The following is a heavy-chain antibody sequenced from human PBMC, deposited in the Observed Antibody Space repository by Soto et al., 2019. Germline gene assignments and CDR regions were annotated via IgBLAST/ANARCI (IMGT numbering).Heavy chain of an antibody. Sequence: AAVKVSCKASGYTFTSYYMHWVRQAPGQGLEWMGIINPSGGSTSYAQKFQGRVTMTRDTSTSTVYMELSSLRSEDTAVYYCARGDSGYDLTRPDNWFDPWGQGTLVTVSS. V-gene: IGHV1-46*01. J-gene: IGHJ5*02. CDR2: INPSGGST. D-gene: IGHD5-12*01. CDR3: ARGDSGYDLTRPDNWFDP. CDR1: GYTFTSYY.